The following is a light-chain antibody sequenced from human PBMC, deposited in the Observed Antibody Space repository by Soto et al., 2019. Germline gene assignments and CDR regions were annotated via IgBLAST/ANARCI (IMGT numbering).Light chain of an antibody. J-gene: IGKJ1*01. Sequence: DIVLTQSPATLSLSPGERATLSCRASQSVSSYLAWYQQKPGQAPRLLIYDASSMATGIPARFSGSGSGTEFTLTISSLEPEDFAVYYCQQRSNWPPTFGQGTKVEIK. CDR1: QSVSSY. CDR3: QQRSNWPPT. V-gene: IGKV3-11*01. CDR2: DAS.